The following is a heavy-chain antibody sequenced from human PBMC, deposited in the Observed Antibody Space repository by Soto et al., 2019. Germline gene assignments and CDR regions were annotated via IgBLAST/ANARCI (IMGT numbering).Heavy chain of an antibody. V-gene: IGHV3-74*01. J-gene: IGHJ4*02. CDR2: INNEGSAT. CDR1: GLTLSYYW. Sequence: GGSLRLSCAASGLTLSYYWLNWVRQAPGKGLVWVSSINNEGSATWYADSVKGRFTISRDNARNTVYLQMSSLRAEDNAVYYCATVFEFWGQGALVTVSS. CDR3: ATVFEF.